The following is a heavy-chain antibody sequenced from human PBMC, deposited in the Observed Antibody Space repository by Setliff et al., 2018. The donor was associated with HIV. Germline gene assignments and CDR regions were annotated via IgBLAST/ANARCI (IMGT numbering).Heavy chain of an antibody. CDR2: IYTSGNT. CDR1: GGSISISD. D-gene: IGHD3-22*01. Sequence: SETLSLTCTVSGGSISISDWSWIRQPPGKGLEWIGCIYTSGNTNYDPSLKSRVTISVDTSKNQFSLKLSSATSADTAVYYCARSRLHYYDSSGYYPSYFDYWGQGTLVTVSS. CDR3: ARSRLHYYDSSGYYPSYFDY. J-gene: IGHJ4*02. V-gene: IGHV4-4*09.